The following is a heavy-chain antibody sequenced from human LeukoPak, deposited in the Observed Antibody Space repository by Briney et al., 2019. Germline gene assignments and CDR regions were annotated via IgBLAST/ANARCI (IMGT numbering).Heavy chain of an antibody. V-gene: IGHV3-23*01. D-gene: IGHD3-10*01. Sequence: PEGSLRLSCAASGFNVSSYAMSWVRQAPGKGLEWVSAISNGGGSTYYADSVKGRFTISRDNSKNTLYLRMNSLRAEDTAVYYCAKYGSGSYHPFDYWGQGTLVTVSS. CDR2: ISNGGGST. J-gene: IGHJ4*02. CDR3: AKYGSGSYHPFDY. CDR1: GFNVSSYA.